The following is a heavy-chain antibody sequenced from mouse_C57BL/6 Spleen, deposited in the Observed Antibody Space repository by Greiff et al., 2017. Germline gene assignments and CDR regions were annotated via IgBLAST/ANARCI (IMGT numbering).Heavy chain of an antibody. CDR1: GFTFSDYG. CDR3: ARPYYGYYDY. V-gene: IGHV5-17*01. D-gene: IGHD2-3*01. Sequence: EVKLVESGGGLVKPGGSLKLSCAASGFTFSDYGMHWVRQAPEKGLEWVAYISSGSSTIDYADTVKGRFTISRDNAKNTLFLQMTSLRSEDTAMYYCARPYYGYYDYWGQGTTLTVSS. CDR2: ISSGSSTI. J-gene: IGHJ2*01.